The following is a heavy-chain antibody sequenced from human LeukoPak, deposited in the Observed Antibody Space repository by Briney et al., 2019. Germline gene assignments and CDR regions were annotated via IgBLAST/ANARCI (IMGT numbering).Heavy chain of an antibody. CDR2: ISGSGGST. CDR1: GFTFSSYA. J-gene: IGHJ4*02. Sequence: GGSLRLSCAASGFTFSSYAMSWVRQAPGKGLEWVSAISGSGGSTYYADSVKGRFTISRDNSKNTLYLQMNSLRAEYTAVYYCAKDLFPYGSGSYYGRFDYWGQGTLVTVSS. CDR3: AKDLFPYGSGSYYGRFDY. V-gene: IGHV3-23*01. D-gene: IGHD3-10*01.